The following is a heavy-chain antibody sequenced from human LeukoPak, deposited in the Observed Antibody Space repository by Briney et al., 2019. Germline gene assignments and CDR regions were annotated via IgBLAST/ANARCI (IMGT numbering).Heavy chain of an antibody. V-gene: IGHV4-34*01. CDR3: ARVRGWLAYYFDY. Sequence: SETLSLTCGFYGGSFRNYYWSCIRQPPGKGLEWIGEINHSGSTNYNPSLKSRVTISVDTSKNQFSLKLSSVTAADTAVYYCARVRGWLAYYFDYWGQGTLVTVSS. D-gene: IGHD6-19*01. CDR2: INHSGST. J-gene: IGHJ4*02. CDR1: GGSFRNYY.